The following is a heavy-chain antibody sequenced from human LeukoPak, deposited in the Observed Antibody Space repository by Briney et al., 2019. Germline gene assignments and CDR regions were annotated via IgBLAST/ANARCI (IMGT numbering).Heavy chain of an antibody. V-gene: IGHV3-21*01. CDR1: GFTFSSYS. CDR3: ARATTVTPRGDY. CDR2: ISRSSSYI. D-gene: IGHD4-17*01. Sequence: GGSLRLSCAASGFTFSSYSMNWVRQAPRKGLEWVSSISRSSSYIYYADSVKGRFTISRDNAKNSLYLQMNSLRAEDTAVYYCARATTVTPRGDYWGQGTLVTVSS. J-gene: IGHJ4*02.